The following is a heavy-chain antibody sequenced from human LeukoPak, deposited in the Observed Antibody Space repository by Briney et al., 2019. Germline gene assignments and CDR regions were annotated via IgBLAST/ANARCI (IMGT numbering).Heavy chain of an antibody. Sequence: KPSETLSLTCAVYGGSFSGYYWSWIRQPPGKGLEWIGEINHSGSTNYNPSLKSRVTISVDTSKNQFSLKLSSVTAADTAVYYCARFGITMVRGVRYWGQGTLVTVSS. D-gene: IGHD3-10*01. CDR3: ARFGITMVRGVRY. CDR2: INHSGST. J-gene: IGHJ4*02. CDR1: GGSFSGYY. V-gene: IGHV4-34*01.